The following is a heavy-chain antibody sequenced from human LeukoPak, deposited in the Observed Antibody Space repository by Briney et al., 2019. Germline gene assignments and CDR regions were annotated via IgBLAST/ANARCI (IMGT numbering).Heavy chain of an antibody. D-gene: IGHD5-12*01. V-gene: IGHV3-74*01. Sequence: GGSLRLSCAASGFTFSSYWMHWVRQAPGKGLVWVSRINSDGSSTSYADSVKGRFTISRDNAKNTLYLQVNSLRAEDTAVYYCVFIGYSGYDPFDYWGQGTLVTVSS. CDR2: INSDGSST. CDR1: GFTFSSYW. J-gene: IGHJ4*02. CDR3: VFIGYSGYDPFDY.